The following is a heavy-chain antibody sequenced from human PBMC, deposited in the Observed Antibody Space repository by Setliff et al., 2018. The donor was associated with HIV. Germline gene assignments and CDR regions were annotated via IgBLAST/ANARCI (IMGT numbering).Heavy chain of an antibody. D-gene: IGHD6-13*01. CDR2: ITVGRATYI. V-gene: IGHV3-21*01. CDR3: ARTPIAAAANYYYYYMDV. CDR1: GFTVNNYY. Sequence: GGSLRLSCAASGFTVNNYYMSWVRQAPGKGLEWVSSITVGRATYIYYADSMKGRFTISRDNAKNSLYLQISSLRPEDTAVYYCARTPIAAAANYYYYYMDVWGKGTTVTVSS. J-gene: IGHJ6*03.